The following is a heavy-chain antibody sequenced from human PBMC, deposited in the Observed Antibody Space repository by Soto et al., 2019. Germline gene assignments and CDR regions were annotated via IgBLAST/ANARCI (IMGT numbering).Heavy chain of an antibody. V-gene: IGHV3-23*01. CDR3: AKVLKAVAGTDDY. CDR2: ISGSGDYT. CDR1: GFTFSIYA. Sequence: EVQLLESGGGLVQPGGSLRLSCAASGFTFSIYAMSWVRQAPGKGLEWVSAISGSGDYTYYADSVKGRFAISRDNSKNTLYLQINSLRAEDTAVYYCAKVLKAVAGTDDYWGQGTLVTVSS. J-gene: IGHJ4*02. D-gene: IGHD6-19*01.